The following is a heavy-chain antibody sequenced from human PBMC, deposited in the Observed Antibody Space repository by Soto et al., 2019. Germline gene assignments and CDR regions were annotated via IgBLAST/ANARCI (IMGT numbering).Heavy chain of an antibody. CDR2: IYISGST. CDR1: GGPISGYY. D-gene: IGHD3-22*01. V-gene: IGHV4-4*07. Sequence: SETLSLTCTVSGGPISGYYWNWIRQPAGEGLEWIGRIYISGSTNYNPSLRSRVTMSVDTSKNQFSLKLNSVTAADTAVYYCARGAFDSSGPGRYWYLDLSGRGTLVTVSS. CDR3: ARGAFDSSGPGRYWYLDL. J-gene: IGHJ2*01.